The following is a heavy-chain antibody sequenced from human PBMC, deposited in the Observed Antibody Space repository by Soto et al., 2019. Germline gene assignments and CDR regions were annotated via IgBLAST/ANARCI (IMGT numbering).Heavy chain of an antibody. Sequence: QVQLQESGPGLVKPSETLSLTCTVSGGSISSYYWSWIRQPPGKGLEWIGYIYYSGSTNYNPSLKRRVTISVDTSKNQFSLKLSSVTAPDTAVYYGARDTVDYVWGSYRSHGMDVWGQGTTVTVSS. CDR2: IYYSGST. V-gene: IGHV4-59*01. D-gene: IGHD3-16*02. CDR3: ARDTVDYVWGSYRSHGMDV. J-gene: IGHJ6*02. CDR1: GGSISSYY.